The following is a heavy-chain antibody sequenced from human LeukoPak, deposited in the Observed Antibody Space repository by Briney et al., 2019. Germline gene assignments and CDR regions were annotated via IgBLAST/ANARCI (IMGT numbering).Heavy chain of an antibody. CDR3: ARRVSATRWFDP. Sequence: QPGGSLRLSCAASGFTFSSYWMHWVRQAPGKGLVWVSRINSDGSTTNYADSVKGRFTTSRDNAENTLYLQMNSLRVEDTAVYYCARRVSATRWFDPWGQGTLVTVSS. V-gene: IGHV3-74*01. CDR1: GFTFSSYW. D-gene: IGHD2-15*01. CDR2: INSDGSTT. J-gene: IGHJ5*02.